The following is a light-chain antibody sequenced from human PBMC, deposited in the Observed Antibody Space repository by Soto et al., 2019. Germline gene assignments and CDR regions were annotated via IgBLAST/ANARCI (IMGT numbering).Light chain of an antibody. CDR2: AAS. V-gene: IGKV1-39*01. CDR3: QQSYSTPWT. Sequence: DIQMTQSPSSLSASVGDRVTITCRASQSISNYINWFQQKPGKAPNLLIYAASSLQSGVPSRFSGSGSGAEFTLTISSLQPEDFATYSCQQSYSTPWTFGQGTKVEIK. J-gene: IGKJ1*01. CDR1: QSISNY.